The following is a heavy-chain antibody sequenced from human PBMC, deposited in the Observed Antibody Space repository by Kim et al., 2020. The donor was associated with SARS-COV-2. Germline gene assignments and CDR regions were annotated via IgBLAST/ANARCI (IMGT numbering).Heavy chain of an antibody. Sequence: YAQKFQGRVTITADESTSTAYMELSSLRPEDTAVYYCARTHDYGDRQFDYWGQGTLVTVSS. CDR3: ARTHDYGDRQFDY. D-gene: IGHD4-17*01. J-gene: IGHJ4*02. V-gene: IGHV1-69*01.